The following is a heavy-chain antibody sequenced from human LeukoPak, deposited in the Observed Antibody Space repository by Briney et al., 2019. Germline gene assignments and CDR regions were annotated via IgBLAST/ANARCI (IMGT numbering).Heavy chain of an antibody. CDR1: GGSISSYY. J-gene: IGHJ6*03. V-gene: IGHV4-59*12. CDR3: AREVTISYYYYYMDV. CDR2: IYYSGST. Sequence: SETLSLTCTVSGGSISSYYWSWIRQPPGKGLEWIGYIYYSGSTNYNPSLKSRVTISVDTSKNQFSLKLSSVTAADTAVYYCAREVTISYYYYYMDVWGKGTTVTISS. D-gene: IGHD3-9*01.